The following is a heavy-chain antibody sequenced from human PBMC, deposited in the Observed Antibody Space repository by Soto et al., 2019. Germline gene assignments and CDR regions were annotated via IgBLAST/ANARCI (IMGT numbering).Heavy chain of an antibody. J-gene: IGHJ4*02. Sequence: SETLSLTCTVSGGSVSSGSYYWSWIRQPPGKGLEWIGYIYYSGSTNYNPSLKSRVTISVDTSKNQFSLKLSSVTAADTAVYYCAREKYDRSGYSVDDWGQGTLVTVSS. CDR2: IYYSGST. V-gene: IGHV4-61*01. CDR1: GGSVSSGSYY. D-gene: IGHD3-22*01. CDR3: AREKYDRSGYSVDD.